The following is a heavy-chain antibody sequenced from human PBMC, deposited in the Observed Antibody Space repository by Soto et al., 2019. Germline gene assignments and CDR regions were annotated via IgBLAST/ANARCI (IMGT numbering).Heavy chain of an antibody. V-gene: IGHV2-26*01. CDR3: ARIRGYCSGGSCYFYYFAMDV. D-gene: IGHD2-15*01. J-gene: IGHJ6*02. CDR2: ILSNDEE. CDR1: GFSLSDADVG. Sequence: GSGPTLVNPTETLTLTCTVSGFSLSDADVGVAWIRQPPGKALEWLAHILSNDEEVFSSSLRTRLTISKDTSRGQVVLTMSNMEPVDTATYYCARIRGYCSGGSCYFYYFAMDVWGQGTTVTVSS.